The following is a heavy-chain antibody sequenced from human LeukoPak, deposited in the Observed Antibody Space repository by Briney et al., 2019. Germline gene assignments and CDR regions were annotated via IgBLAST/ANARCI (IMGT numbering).Heavy chain of an antibody. Sequence: GRSLRLSCAASGFTFSSYGMHWVRQAPGKGLEWVAFISYDGSNKYYADSVKGRFTISRDNSKNTLYLQMNSLRAEDTAVYYCAKDLSLDSYGDDYYGMDVWGQGTTVTVSS. V-gene: IGHV3-30*18. CDR2: ISYDGSNK. CDR3: AKDLSLDSYGDDYYGMDV. D-gene: IGHD5-18*01. CDR1: GFTFSSYG. J-gene: IGHJ6*02.